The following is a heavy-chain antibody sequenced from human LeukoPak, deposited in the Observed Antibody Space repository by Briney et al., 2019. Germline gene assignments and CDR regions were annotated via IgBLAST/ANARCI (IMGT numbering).Heavy chain of an antibody. J-gene: IGHJ3*02. Sequence: SETLSLTCTVSGGSISSYYWSWIRQPPGKGLEWIGYIYYSGSTNYNPSLKSRVTISVDTSKNQFSLKLSSVTAADTAVYYCARDFLTNDAFDIWGQGTMVTVSS. CDR1: GGSISSYY. CDR3: ARDFLTNDAFDI. CDR2: IYYSGST. V-gene: IGHV4-59*01.